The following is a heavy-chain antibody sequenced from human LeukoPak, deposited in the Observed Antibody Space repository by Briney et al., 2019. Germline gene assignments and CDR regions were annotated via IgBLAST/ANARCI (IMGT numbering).Heavy chain of an antibody. V-gene: IGHV3-23*01. CDR3: ANMEDFYDSSDPTRYFFHL. CDR2: ISGSGGST. D-gene: IGHD3-22*01. CDR1: GFTLSSYA. Sequence: PGGSQRLSCAASGFTLSSYAKIGVRQAPGKGLEWVSAISGSGGSTYYADSVKGRFTISRDNSKITLYLQMNSLRAEDTAVYYCANMEDFYDSSDPTRYFFHLWGERTRVSVSS. J-gene: IGHJ4*02.